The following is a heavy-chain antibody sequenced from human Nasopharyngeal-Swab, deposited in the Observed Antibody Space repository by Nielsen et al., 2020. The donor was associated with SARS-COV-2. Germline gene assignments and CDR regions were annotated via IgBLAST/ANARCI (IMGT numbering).Heavy chain of an antibody. CDR2: IYPGDSDT. V-gene: IGHV5-51*01. CDR3: ARGLRYFDWQTFFDY. CDR1: GYSFTSYW. Sequence: GESLKIFCQGSGYSFTSYWIGWVRQMPGKGLEWMGIIYPGDSDTRYSPSFQGQVTISADKSISTAYLQWSSLKASDTAMYYCARGLRYFDWQTFFDYWGQGTLVTVSS. D-gene: IGHD3-9*01. J-gene: IGHJ4*02.